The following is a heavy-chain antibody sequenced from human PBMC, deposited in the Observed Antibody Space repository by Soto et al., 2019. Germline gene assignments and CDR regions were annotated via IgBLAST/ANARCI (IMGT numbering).Heavy chain of an antibody. Sequence: QVQLQESGPGLVKPSGTLSLTCAVSGGSISSSNWWSWVRQPPGKGLEWIGEIYHSGSTNYNPSLKSRVTISVAKSKNQFPLKLTSVTAADTAVYYCANLEVPAALPGGMDVWGQGTTVTVSS. J-gene: IGHJ6*02. V-gene: IGHV4-4*02. CDR1: GGSISSSNW. D-gene: IGHD2-2*01. CDR3: ANLEVPAALPGGMDV. CDR2: IYHSGST.